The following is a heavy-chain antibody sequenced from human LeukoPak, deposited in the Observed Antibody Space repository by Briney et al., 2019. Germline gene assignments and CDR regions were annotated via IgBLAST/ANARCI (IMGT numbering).Heavy chain of an antibody. CDR3: AKEGQLVPSYYFAY. J-gene: IGHJ4*02. V-gene: IGHV3-30*18. Sequence: GGSLRLSCAASGFTFSSYGMHWVRQAPGKGLEWVAVISYDGSNKYYADSVKGRFTISRDNSKNTLYLQMNSLRAEDTAVYYCAKEGQLVPSYYFAYWGQGTLVTVSS. CDR2: ISYDGSNK. CDR1: GFTFSSYG. D-gene: IGHD6-6*01.